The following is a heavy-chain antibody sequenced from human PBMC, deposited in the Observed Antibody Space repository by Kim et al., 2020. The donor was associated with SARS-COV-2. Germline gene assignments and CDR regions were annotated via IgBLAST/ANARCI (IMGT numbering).Heavy chain of an antibody. CDR1: GFTFSSYW. CDR3: ARGVGLRFLEWLPQNWFDP. D-gene: IGHD3-3*01. V-gene: IGHV3-7*01. J-gene: IGHJ5*02. Sequence: GGSLRLSCAASGFTFSSYWMSWVRQAPGKGLEWVANIKQDGSEKYYVDSVKGRFTISRDNAKNSLYLQMNCLRAEDTAVYYCARGVGLRFLEWLPQNWFDPWGQGTLVTVSS. CDR2: IKQDGSEK.